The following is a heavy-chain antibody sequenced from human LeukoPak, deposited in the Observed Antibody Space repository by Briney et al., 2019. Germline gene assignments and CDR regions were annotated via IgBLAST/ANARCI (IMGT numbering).Heavy chain of an antibody. CDR3: ARDGSADCGGDCSSFDY. CDR2: IYSGGST. V-gene: IGHV3-66*01. CDR1: GFTVSSNY. D-gene: IGHD2-21*02. Sequence: PGGSLRLSCAASGFTVSSNYMSWVRQAPGKGLEWVSVIYSGGSTYYADSVKGRFTISRDNSKNTLYLQMNSLRAEDTAVYYCARDGSADCGGDCSSFDYWGQGTLVTVSS. J-gene: IGHJ4*02.